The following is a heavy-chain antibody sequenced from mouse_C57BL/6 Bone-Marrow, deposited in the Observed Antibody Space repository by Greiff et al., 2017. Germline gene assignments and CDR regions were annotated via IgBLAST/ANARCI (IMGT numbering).Heavy chain of an antibody. Sequence: EVKLVESGGGLVKPGGSLKLSCAASGFTFSSYAMSWVRQTPEKRLAWVATISDGGSYTYYPDNVKGRFTISRDNAKNNLYLQMSHLKSEDTAMYYCARDFGWYFDVWGTGTTVTVSS. V-gene: IGHV5-4*01. CDR1: GFTFSSYA. CDR3: ARDFGWYFDV. CDR2: ISDGGSYT. J-gene: IGHJ1*03.